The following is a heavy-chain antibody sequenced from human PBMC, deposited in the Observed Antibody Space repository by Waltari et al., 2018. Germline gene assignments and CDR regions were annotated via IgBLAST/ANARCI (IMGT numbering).Heavy chain of an antibody. CDR3: AILDYDFWSGYLMY. J-gene: IGHJ4*02. V-gene: IGHV4-39*07. CDR1: GGSISSSSYY. Sequence: QLQLQESGPGLVKPSETLSLTCTVSGGSISSSSYYWGWIRQPPGKGLEWIGSIYYSGSTYYNPSLKSRVTISVDKSKNQFSLKLSSVTAADTAVYYCAILDYDFWSGYLMYWGQGTLVTVSS. CDR2: IYYSGST. D-gene: IGHD3-3*01.